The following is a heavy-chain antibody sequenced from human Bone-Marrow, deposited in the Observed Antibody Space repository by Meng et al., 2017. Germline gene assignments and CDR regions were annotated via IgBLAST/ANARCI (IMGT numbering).Heavy chain of an antibody. Sequence: ASVKVSCKASGYTFTSYDINWVRQATGQGLEWMGWMNPNSGNTGCAQKFQGRVTMTRDTSISTAYMELSRLRSDDTAVYYCARDPPTTRDFDYWGQGTLVTVSS. CDR3: ARDPPTTRDFDY. CDR1: GYTFTSYD. V-gene: IGHV1-8*01. CDR2: MNPNSGNT. D-gene: IGHD1-1*01. J-gene: IGHJ4*02.